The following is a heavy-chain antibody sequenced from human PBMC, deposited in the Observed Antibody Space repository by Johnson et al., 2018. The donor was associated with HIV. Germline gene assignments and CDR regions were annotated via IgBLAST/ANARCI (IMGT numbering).Heavy chain of an antibody. CDR2: ISYDGSNK. V-gene: IGHV3-30-3*02. CDR1: GFTFSSYA. J-gene: IGHJ3*01. D-gene: IGHD2-8*02. CDR3: AKSGLVVLVIYAPDVFDF. Sequence: VQLVESGGGVVQPGRSLRLSCAASGFTFSSYAMHWVRQAPGKGLECVAVISYDGSNKYYADSVKGRFTISRDNSNNTLYLQMNSLRAEDTAVYYCAKSGLVVLVIYAPDVFDFWCQGTMVTVSS.